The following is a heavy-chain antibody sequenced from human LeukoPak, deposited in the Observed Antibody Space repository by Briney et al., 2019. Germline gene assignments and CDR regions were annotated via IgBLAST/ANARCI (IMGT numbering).Heavy chain of an antibody. D-gene: IGHD6-19*01. CDR3: ARGLLAVAGTDDAFDI. V-gene: IGHV1-3*01. Sequence: ASVKVSCKASGYTFTSYAMHWVRQAPGQRLEWMGWINAGNGNTKYSQKFQGRVTITRDTSASTAYMELSSLRSEDTAVYYCARGLLAVAGTDDAFDIWGQGTMVTVSS. CDR2: INAGNGNT. J-gene: IGHJ3*02. CDR1: GYTFTSYA.